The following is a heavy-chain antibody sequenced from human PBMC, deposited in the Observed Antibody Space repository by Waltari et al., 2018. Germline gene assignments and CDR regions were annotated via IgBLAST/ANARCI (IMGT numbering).Heavy chain of an antibody. CDR2: IERNTEVGTV. CDR1: GFTFTDAW. Sequence: EVQLVESGGGFVKPGGSLRLSCVASGFTFTDAWMSWVRQAPGKGLEGVGRIERNTEVGTVEYAAPAKDRFTISRDDSKNTLYLQMNSLQCEDTAVYYCASYSPWNDHWGQGTLVTVSS. CDR3: ASYSPWNDH. V-gene: IGHV3-15*04. D-gene: IGHD1-1*01. J-gene: IGHJ4*02.